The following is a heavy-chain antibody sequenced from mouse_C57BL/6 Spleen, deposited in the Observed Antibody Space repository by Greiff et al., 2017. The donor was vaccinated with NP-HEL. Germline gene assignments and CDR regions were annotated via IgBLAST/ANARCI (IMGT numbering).Heavy chain of an antibody. CDR1: GYTFTSYG. V-gene: IGHV1-81*01. D-gene: IGHD2-2*01. CDR2: IHPRSGNT. Sequence: QVQLQQSGAELARPGASVKLSCKASGYTFTSYGISWVKQRTGQGLEWIGEIHPRSGNTSYNEKFKGKATLTADKSSSTAYMELRSLTSEDSAVYFCARYGYDEDYYAMDYWGQGTSVTVSS. CDR3: ARYGYDEDYYAMDY. J-gene: IGHJ4*01.